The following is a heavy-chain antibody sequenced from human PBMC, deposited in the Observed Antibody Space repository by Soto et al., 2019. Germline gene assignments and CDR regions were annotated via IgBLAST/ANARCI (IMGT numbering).Heavy chain of an antibody. V-gene: IGHV3-30*18. CDR2: ISYDGSNK. D-gene: IGHD3-9*01. Sequence: PGGSLRLSCAASGFTFSSYGMHWVRQAPGKGLEWVAVISYDGSNKYYADSVKGRFTISRDNSKNTLYLQMNSLRAEDTAVYYCAKGTPYLRYFDLGEYYGMDVWGQGTTVTVSS. CDR3: AKGTPYLRYFDLGEYYGMDV. CDR1: GFTFSSYG. J-gene: IGHJ6*02.